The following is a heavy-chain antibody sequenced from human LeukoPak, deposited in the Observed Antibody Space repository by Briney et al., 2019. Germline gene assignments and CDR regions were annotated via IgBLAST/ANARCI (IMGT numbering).Heavy chain of an antibody. D-gene: IGHD6-6*01. Sequence: PGGSLRLSCAVSGFTVSNDYMSWVRQAPGKGLEWVSVIYGGGDTYYADSVRGRFTISRDNFENTLFLQMDSLRPEDTAVYYCTRLLPSSHHFFDSWGQGTLVTVFS. CDR2: IYGGGDT. V-gene: IGHV3-53*01. CDR1: GFTVSNDY. CDR3: TRLLPSSHHFFDS. J-gene: IGHJ4*02.